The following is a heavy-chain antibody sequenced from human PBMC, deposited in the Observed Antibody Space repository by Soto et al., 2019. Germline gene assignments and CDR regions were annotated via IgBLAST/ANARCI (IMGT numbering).Heavy chain of an antibody. CDR1: GLTFSSYA. CDR2: ISSGGGST. CDR3: AKIPPASDYYTINGYQWYFDL. Sequence: EVHLLESGGGLVQPGGSLRLSCEASGLTFSSYAMSWVRPAPGKGLEWVSGISSGGGSTYYADPVKGRFAVSRDKSKNTLFLQMNSLRAEGTTLYYCAKIPPASDYYTINGYQWYFDLWCRGTLVTVAS. V-gene: IGHV3-23*01. J-gene: IGHJ2*01. D-gene: IGHD3-10*01.